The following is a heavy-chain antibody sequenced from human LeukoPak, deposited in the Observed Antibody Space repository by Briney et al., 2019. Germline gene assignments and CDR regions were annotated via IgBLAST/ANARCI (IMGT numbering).Heavy chain of an antibody. Sequence: PSETLSLTCTVSGGSINNYYWSWIRQPPGKAVEWIGYVYYSGSTNYNPSLKSRVTISVDSSKTQFSLKLRSATAADTAVYYCARLNNWNSYYFDYWGQGTLVTVSS. J-gene: IGHJ4*02. D-gene: IGHD1-7*01. CDR2: VYYSGST. CDR3: ARLNNWNSYYFDY. V-gene: IGHV4-59*01. CDR1: GGSINNYY.